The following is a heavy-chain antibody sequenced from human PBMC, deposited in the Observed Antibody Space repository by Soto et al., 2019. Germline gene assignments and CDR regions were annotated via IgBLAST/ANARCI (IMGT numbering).Heavy chain of an antibody. Sequence: GGSLRLSCAASGFTFSTYAMAWVRQAPGKGLEWVSGVSASGLNTDYADHVKGRFYISRDNSKNTLYLQMNSLRAEDTAVYYCARDFGGFLKSIDYWGQGTLVTVSS. V-gene: IGHV3-23*01. CDR3: ARDFGGFLKSIDY. CDR1: GFTFSTYA. J-gene: IGHJ4*02. D-gene: IGHD3-16*01. CDR2: VSASGLNT.